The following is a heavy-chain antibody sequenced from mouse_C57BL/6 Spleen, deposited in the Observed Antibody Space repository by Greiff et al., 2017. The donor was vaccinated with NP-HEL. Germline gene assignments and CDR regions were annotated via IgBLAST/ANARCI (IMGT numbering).Heavy chain of an antibody. CDR1: GYTFTDYE. Sequence: QVQLQQSGAELVRPGASVTLSCKASGYTFTDYEMHWVKQTPVHGLEWIGAIDPETGGTAYNQKFKGKAILTADKSSSTAYMELRSLTSEDSAVYYCITTVVGGAMDYLGQGTSVTVSS. J-gene: IGHJ4*01. V-gene: IGHV1-15*01. CDR3: ITTVVGGAMDY. CDR2: IDPETGGT. D-gene: IGHD1-1*01.